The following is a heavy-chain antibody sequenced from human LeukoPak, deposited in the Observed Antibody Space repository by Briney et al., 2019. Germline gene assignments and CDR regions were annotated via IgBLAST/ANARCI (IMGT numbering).Heavy chain of an antibody. V-gene: IGHV3-21*01. J-gene: IGHJ4*02. Sequence: GGSLRLSCAASGFTFSSYSMNWVRQAPGKGLEWVSSISSSSSYIYYADSVKGRFTISRDNAKNSLYLQMNSLRAEDTAVYYCARDRSPGGGATHFDNWGQGTLVTVSS. CDR3: ARDRSPGGGATHFDN. CDR2: ISSSSSYI. CDR1: GFTFSSYS. D-gene: IGHD1-26*01.